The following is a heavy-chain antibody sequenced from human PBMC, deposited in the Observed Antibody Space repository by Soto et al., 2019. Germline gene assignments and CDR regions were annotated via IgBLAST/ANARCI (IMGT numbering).Heavy chain of an antibody. CDR1: GGSINSGGYY. J-gene: IGHJ5*02. V-gene: IGHV4-31*03. CDR2: VDHSGNT. CDR3: VRCRGDTFQNFFDL. Sequence: QVHLQESGPGLLKPSQTLSLTCTVSGGSINSGGYYWTWIRQHPEKGLEWLGNVDHSGNTYYNPSLRSRLSISRDASQNEFAMQVTSMTAADTAVYVCVRCRGDTFQNFFDLWGQGSLVTVSS.